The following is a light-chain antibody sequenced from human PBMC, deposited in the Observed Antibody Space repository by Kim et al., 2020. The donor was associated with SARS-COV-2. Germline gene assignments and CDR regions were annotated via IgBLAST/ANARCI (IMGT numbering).Light chain of an antibody. Sequence: GQKVTISCSGSNSNIGIHYVSWYQQLPGTAPKLLIYDNNKRSSGTPDRFFGSKSGTSATLGITGLQAGDEADYYCATWDDTLSAGVLGGGTQLTVL. CDR3: ATWDDTLSAGV. CDR1: NSNIGIHY. V-gene: IGLV1-51*01. CDR2: DNN. J-gene: IGLJ3*02.